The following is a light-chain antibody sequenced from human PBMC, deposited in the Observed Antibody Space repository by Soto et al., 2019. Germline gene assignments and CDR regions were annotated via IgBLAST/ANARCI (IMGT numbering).Light chain of an antibody. CDR3: QKRSICPPFT. J-gene: IGKJ3*01. CDR1: QSASSY. Sequence: IVCTQCPTNLSLSPGERSTLSCRTSQSASSYLAWYQKKPAQAPRLLMYDASNRATGIPARFSGSVSGTHFTRTISSPGREEFAVYYCQKRSICPPFTFGPGTKVDIK. V-gene: IGKV3-11*01. CDR2: DAS.